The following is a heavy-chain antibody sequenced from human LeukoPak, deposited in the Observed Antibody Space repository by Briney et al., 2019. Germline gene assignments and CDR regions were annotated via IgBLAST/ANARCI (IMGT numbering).Heavy chain of an antibody. CDR1: GGSISSHY. V-gene: IGHV4-59*11. J-gene: IGHJ4*02. Sequence: SETLSLTCSVSGGSISSHYWRWIRQPPGKGLQWIGNIYNSGSSNYNPSLKSRVAVSVDTSKNQFSLKLSSVTAADTAVYYCARVSNGYLDYWGQGTLVTVSS. D-gene: IGHD2-8*01. CDR2: IYNSGSS. CDR3: ARVSNGYLDY.